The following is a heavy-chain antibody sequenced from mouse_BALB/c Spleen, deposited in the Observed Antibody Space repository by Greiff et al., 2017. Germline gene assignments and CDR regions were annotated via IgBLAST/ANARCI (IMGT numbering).Heavy chain of an antibody. V-gene: IGHV7-3*02. CDR3: ARDKRGYCDY. Sequence: EVKVVESGGGLVQPGGSLRLSCATSGFTFTDYYMSWVRQPPGKALEWLGFIRNKANGYTTEYSASVKGRFTISRDNSQSILYLQMNTLRAEDSATYYCARDKRGYCDYWGQGTTLTVSS. J-gene: IGHJ2*01. CDR1: GFTFTDYY. CDR2: IRNKANGYTT.